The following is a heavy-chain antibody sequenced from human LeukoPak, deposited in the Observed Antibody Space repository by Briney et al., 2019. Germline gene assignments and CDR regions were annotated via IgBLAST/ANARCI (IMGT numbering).Heavy chain of an antibody. CDR1: GGSFSGYY. CDR3: ARTIFGVVYYSDY. Sequence: SEALSLTCAVYGGSFSGYYWSWIRQPPGKGLEWIGEINHSGSTNYNPSLKSRVTISVDTSKNQFSLKLSSVTAADTAVYYCARTIFGVVYYSDYWGQGTLVTVSS. CDR2: INHSGST. V-gene: IGHV4-34*01. D-gene: IGHD3-3*01. J-gene: IGHJ4*02.